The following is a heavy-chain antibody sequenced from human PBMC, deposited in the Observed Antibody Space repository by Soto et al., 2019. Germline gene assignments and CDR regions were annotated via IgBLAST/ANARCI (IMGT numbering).Heavy chain of an antibody. V-gene: IGHV3-66*01. Sequence: GGSLRLCCAASGFTVSSNYMSWVRQAPGKGLEWVSVIYSGGSTYYADSVKGRFTISRDNSKNTLYLQMNSLRAEDTAVYYCAGYYDILTGYYPSLIHYYPYYMDVWGKGTTVTVSS. D-gene: IGHD3-9*01. CDR2: IYSGGST. J-gene: IGHJ6*03. CDR1: GFTVSSNY. CDR3: AGYYDILTGYYPSLIHYYPYYMDV.